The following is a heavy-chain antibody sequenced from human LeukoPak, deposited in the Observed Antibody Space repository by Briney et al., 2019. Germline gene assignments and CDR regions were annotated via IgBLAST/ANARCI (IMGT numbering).Heavy chain of an antibody. J-gene: IGHJ3*02. D-gene: IGHD3-3*01. V-gene: IGHV4-39*07. CDR2: IYFSGST. CDR1: GGSISSSCYY. Sequence: SETLSLTCTVSGGSISSSCYYWGWIRQPPGKGLEWIGRIYFSGSTYYNPSLKSRVTISVDTSTNQFSLKLSSVTAAGTAVYYCARDTIFDAFDIWGQGTMVTVSS. CDR3: ARDTIFDAFDI.